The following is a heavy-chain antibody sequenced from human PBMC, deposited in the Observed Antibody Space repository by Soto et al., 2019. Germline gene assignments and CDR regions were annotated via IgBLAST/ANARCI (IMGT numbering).Heavy chain of an antibody. J-gene: IGHJ5*02. CDR1: GGIFNMYS. CDR3: ATTRAIAVAGSFDT. D-gene: IGHD6-19*01. Sequence: ASVKVSCKASGGIFNMYSFSWVRQAPGQGLEWMGGINPISGPANYAQKFQARVTITADRSANTVYLQLTSLKSEDTAVYYCATTRAIAVAGSFDTWGQGTRVTVSS. CDR2: INPISGPA. V-gene: IGHV1-69*06.